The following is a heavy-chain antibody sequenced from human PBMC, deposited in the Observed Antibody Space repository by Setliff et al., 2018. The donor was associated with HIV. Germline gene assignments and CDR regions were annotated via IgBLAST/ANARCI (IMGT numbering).Heavy chain of an antibody. CDR3: ARGEACGGGCHYAFEL. V-gene: IGHV4-28*03. D-gene: IGHD2-21*02. Sequence: SETLSLTCAVSGYSISSSHWWGWIRQPPGKGLEWIGYIYYSGSTNYNPSLKSRVTMSVDTSKNRFSLKLSSVTAADTAMYYCARGEACGGGCHYAFELWGRGTMVTVSS. CDR1: GYSISSSHW. CDR2: IYYSGST. J-gene: IGHJ3*01.